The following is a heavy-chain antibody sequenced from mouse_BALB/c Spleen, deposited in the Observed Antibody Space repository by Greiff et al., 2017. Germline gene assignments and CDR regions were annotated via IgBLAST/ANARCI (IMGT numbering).Heavy chain of an antibody. D-gene: IGHD2-5*01. CDR2: IDPENGNT. J-gene: IGHJ4*01. CDR3: ARLDSNPGYAMDY. Sequence: VQLQQSGAELVRPGALVKLSCKASGFNIKDYYMHWVKQRPEQGLEWIGWIDPENGNTIYDPKFQGKASITADTSSNTAYLQLSSLTSEDTAVYYCARLDSNPGYAMDYWGQGTSVTVSS. V-gene: IGHV14-1*02. CDR1: GFNIKDYY.